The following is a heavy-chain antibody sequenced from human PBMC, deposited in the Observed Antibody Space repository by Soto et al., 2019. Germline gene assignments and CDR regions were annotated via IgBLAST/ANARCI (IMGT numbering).Heavy chain of an antibody. Sequence: QVQLQESGPGLVKPSQTLSLTCTVSGGSISSGDYYWSWIRQPPGKGLEWIGYIYYSGSTYYNPSLRSRVTISVDTSKNQFSLKLSSVTAADTAVYYCARESIDSSGYYLHDYWGQGTLVTVSS. V-gene: IGHV4-30-4*01. CDR1: GGSISSGDYY. J-gene: IGHJ4*02. CDR2: IYYSGST. D-gene: IGHD3-22*01. CDR3: ARESIDSSGYYLHDY.